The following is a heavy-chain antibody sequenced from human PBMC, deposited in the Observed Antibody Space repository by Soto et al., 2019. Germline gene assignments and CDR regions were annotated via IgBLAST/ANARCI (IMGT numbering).Heavy chain of an antibody. D-gene: IGHD2-2*01. CDR2: INQDGSES. CDR1: GLTFSNYW. Sequence: EVQLVESGGGLVQPGGSLRLSCVVSGLTFSNYWMSWVRQAPGKGLEWVANINQDGSESYYVDSVKGRFTISRDNAKNSLYLQMTSLRAEDTAVYYCARPARECSSPGCANWGQGILVTVSS. J-gene: IGHJ4*02. CDR3: ARPARECSSPGCAN. V-gene: IGHV3-7*01.